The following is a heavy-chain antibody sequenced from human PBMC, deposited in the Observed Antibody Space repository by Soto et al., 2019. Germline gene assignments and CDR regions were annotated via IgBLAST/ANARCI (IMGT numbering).Heavy chain of an antibody. V-gene: IGHV1-18*01. Sequence: ASVKVSCKTSGYTFSNYGISWVRQAPGQGLEWMGWISAHTGNTNYAQKFQGRVTMTTDTSTSTAYMELRSLRSDDTAVYYCARVLGYNSSWWRHTAFDIWGQGTMVTVSS. D-gene: IGHD6-13*01. CDR2: ISAHTGNT. CDR1: GYTFSNYG. CDR3: ARVLGYNSSWWRHTAFDI. J-gene: IGHJ3*02.